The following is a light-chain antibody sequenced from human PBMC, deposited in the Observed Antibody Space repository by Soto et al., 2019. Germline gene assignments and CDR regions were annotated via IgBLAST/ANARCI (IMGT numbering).Light chain of an antibody. CDR2: EGT. V-gene: IGLV2-23*01. J-gene: IGLJ1*01. CDR3: CSYAGGSTYV. Sequence: QSALTQPASVSGSPGQSITISCTGTSSDVGSYNLVSWYQHHPGKAPKFMIYEGTKRPSGVSSRFSGSKSGNTASLTISGLQAEDEAYYYCCSYAGGSTYVFGTRTKVTVL. CDR1: SSDVGSYNL.